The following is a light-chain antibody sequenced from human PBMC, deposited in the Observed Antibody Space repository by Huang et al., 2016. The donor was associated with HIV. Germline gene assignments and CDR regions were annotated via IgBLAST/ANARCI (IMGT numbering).Light chain of an antibody. Sequence: DIQMTQTPATLSASVGDRVTITCRASRYSSSFLSWYHQKPGKAPKLLMYAASVLQSGVPSGFSGSGSGIEFNLTISSLQPEDLGVYYCQQSYNVPWTFGRGTKVEIK. J-gene: IGKJ1*01. CDR3: QQSYNVPWT. CDR2: AAS. CDR1: RYSSSF. V-gene: IGKV1-39*01.